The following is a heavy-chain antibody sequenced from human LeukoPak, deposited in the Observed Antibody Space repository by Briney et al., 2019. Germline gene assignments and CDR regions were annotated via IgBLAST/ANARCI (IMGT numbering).Heavy chain of an antibody. J-gene: IGHJ5*02. Sequence: SETLSLTCTVSGGSISSYYWNWIRQPPGKGLEWIGYIYYSGSTNYNPSLKSRVTISVDTSKNQFSLRLSSVTAADTAVYYCARRVENYYGSGSYYRHVNNWFDPWGQGTLVTVSS. V-gene: IGHV4-59*08. CDR2: IYYSGST. CDR3: ARRVENYYGSGSYYRHVNNWFDP. D-gene: IGHD3-10*01. CDR1: GGSISSYY.